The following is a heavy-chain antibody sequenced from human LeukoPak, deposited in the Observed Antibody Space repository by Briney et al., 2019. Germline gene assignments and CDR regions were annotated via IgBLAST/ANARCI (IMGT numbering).Heavy chain of an antibody. CDR2: INHGGST. CDR1: GGSFSGYY. Sequence: SETLSLTCAVYGGSFSGYYWSWLRQPPGKGLEWIGEINHGGSTNYNQSLKSRVTISVDKSKNQFSLKLSSVTAADTAVYYCASGYDSSGYYHDYWGQGTLVTVSS. D-gene: IGHD3-22*01. V-gene: IGHV4-34*01. CDR3: ASGYDSSGYYHDY. J-gene: IGHJ4*02.